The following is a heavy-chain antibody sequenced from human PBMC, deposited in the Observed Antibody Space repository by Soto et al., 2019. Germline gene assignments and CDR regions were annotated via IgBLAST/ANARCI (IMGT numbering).Heavy chain of an antibody. CDR3: ARGRRSGYCSGGSCHWAFDI. Sequence: PSETLSLTCAVYGGSFSGYYWSWIRQPPGKGLEWIGEINHSGSTNYNPSLKSRVTISVDTSKNQFSLKLSSVTAADTAVYYCARGRRSGYCSGGSCHWAFDIWGQGTMVTVSS. V-gene: IGHV4-34*01. J-gene: IGHJ3*02. CDR2: INHSGST. D-gene: IGHD2-15*01. CDR1: GGSFSGYY.